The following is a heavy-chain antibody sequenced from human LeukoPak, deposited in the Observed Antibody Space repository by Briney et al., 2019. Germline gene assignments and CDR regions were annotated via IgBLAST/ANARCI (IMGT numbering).Heavy chain of an antibody. CDR3: AKDRRLRSLSGMDV. J-gene: IGHJ6*02. CDR2: ISGSGGST. D-gene: IGHD4-17*01. V-gene: IGHV3-23*01. Sequence: GGSLRLSCAASGFTFSSYAMSWVRQPPGKGLEWASAISGSGGSTYYADSVKGRFTISRDNPKNTLYLQMNSLRAEDTAVYYCAKDRRLRSLSGMDVWGQGTTVTVSS. CDR1: GFTFSSYA.